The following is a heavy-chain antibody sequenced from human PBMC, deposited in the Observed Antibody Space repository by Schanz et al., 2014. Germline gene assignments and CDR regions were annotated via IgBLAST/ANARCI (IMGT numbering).Heavy chain of an antibody. Sequence: QVQLVQSGAEVMKPGSSVKVSCKASGGPFSSYTINWVRQAPGQGLEWMGRIIPILGITNVAQTFQDRVTITADKSTSTAYMELSSLRSEDTAVYYCAKVDRTRYYAMDVWGQGTTVTVSS. CDR3: AKVDRTRYYAMDV. D-gene: IGHD3-9*01. CDR1: GGPFSSYT. V-gene: IGHV1-69*02. CDR2: IIPILGIT. J-gene: IGHJ6*02.